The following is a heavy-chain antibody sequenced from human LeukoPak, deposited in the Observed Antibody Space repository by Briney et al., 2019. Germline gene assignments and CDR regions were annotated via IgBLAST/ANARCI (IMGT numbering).Heavy chain of an antibody. CDR2: IYYSGNT. J-gene: IGHJ4*02. V-gene: IGHV4-39*01. D-gene: IGHD3-10*01. Sequence: SETLSLTCTVSGGSISSSSYYWGWIRQPPGKGLEWIGSIYYSGNTYYNPSLKSRVTISVDTSKNQFSLKLSSVTAADTAVYYCARHADSGFGELAFDYWGQGTLVTVSS. CDR1: GGSISSSSYY. CDR3: ARHADSGFGELAFDY.